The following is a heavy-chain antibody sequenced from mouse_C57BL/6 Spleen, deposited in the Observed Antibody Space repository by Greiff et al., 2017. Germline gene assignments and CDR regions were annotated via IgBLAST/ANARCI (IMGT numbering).Heavy chain of an antibody. CDR2: IDPSDSYT. Sequence: VQLQQPGAELVMPGASVKLSCKASGYTFTSYWMHWVKQRPGQGLEWIGEIDPSDSYTNYNQKFKGKSTLTVDTSSSTAYMQLSSLTSEDSSVDYCARRGVVEEDFDVWGTGTTVTVSS. CDR1: GYTFTSYW. J-gene: IGHJ1*03. CDR3: ARRGVVEEDFDV. D-gene: IGHD1-1*01. V-gene: IGHV1-69*01.